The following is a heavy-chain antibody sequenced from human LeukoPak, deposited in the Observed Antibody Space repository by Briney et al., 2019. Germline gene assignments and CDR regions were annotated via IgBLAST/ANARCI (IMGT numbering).Heavy chain of an antibody. D-gene: IGHD2-2*01. J-gene: IGHJ5*02. V-gene: IGHV4-38-2*02. Sequence: SETLSLTCAVSGYSISSGYYWGWIRQPPGKEVEWIGSIYHSGSTYYNPSLKSRVTISVDTSKNQFSLKLSSVTAADTAVYYCARDTLPAAMRSWFDPWGQGTLVTVSS. CDR1: GYSISSGYY. CDR3: ARDTLPAAMRSWFDP. CDR2: IYHSGST.